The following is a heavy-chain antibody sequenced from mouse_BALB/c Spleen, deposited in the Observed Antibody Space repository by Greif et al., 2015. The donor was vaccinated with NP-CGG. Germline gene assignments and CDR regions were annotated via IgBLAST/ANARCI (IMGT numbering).Heavy chain of an antibody. J-gene: IGHJ3*01. CDR1: GYAFTNYL. CDR3: ARGYYGNPFAY. V-gene: IGHV1-54*01. CDR2: INPGSGGT. Sequence: QVQLQQSGAELVRPGTSVKVSCKASGYAFTNYLIEWVKQRPGQGLEWIGVINPGSGGTNYNEKFKGKATLTADKSSSTAYMQLSSLTSDDSAVYFCARGYYGNPFAYWGQGTLVTVSA. D-gene: IGHD2-1*01.